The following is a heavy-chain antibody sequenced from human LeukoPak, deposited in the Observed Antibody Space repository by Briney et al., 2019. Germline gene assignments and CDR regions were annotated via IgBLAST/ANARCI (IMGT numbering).Heavy chain of an antibody. Sequence: GGSLRLSCAASGFTFSNARMSWVRQAPGKGLEWVGRIKSKTDGGTTDYAAPVKGRFTISRDDSKNTLYLQMNSLKTEDTAVYYCTTRPDLGARGYFDYWGQGTLVTVSS. CDR1: GFTFSNAR. D-gene: IGHD1-26*01. J-gene: IGHJ4*02. CDR2: IKSKTDGGTT. V-gene: IGHV3-15*01. CDR3: TTRPDLGARGYFDY.